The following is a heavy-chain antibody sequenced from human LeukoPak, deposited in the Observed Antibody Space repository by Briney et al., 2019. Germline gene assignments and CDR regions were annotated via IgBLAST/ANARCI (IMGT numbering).Heavy chain of an antibody. J-gene: IGHJ4*02. V-gene: IGHV3-7*05. Sequence: GGSLRLSCAASGFTFSRYWMSWVRQAPGKGLEGVANIKPDGSEKYCVDSVKGRFTISRDNAKKSLYLQMNSLRAEDTAVYYCARDNSGSDPEHWARWGQGTLVIVSS. CDR2: IKPDGSEK. CDR1: GFTFSRYW. D-gene: IGHD5-12*01. CDR3: ARDNSGSDPEHWAR.